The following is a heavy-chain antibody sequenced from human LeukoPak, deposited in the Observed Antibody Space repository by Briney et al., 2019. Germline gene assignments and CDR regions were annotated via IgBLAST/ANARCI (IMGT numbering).Heavy chain of an antibody. Sequence: GESLKISCKGSGYSFTSYWIGWVRQMPGKGLEWMGIIYPGDSDTRYSPSFQGQVTISADKSISTAHLQWSSLKASDTAMYYCARQSYYDSSGYYPPGYWGQGTLVTVSS. D-gene: IGHD3-22*01. V-gene: IGHV5-51*01. CDR1: GYSFTSYW. CDR2: IYPGDSDT. CDR3: ARQSYYDSSGYYPPGY. J-gene: IGHJ4*02.